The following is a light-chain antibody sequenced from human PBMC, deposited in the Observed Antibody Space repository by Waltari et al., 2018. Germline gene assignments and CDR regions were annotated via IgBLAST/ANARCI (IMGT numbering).Light chain of an antibody. CDR3: QQYGSSVLYT. Sequence: VLTQSPGTLSLSPGERATLPCRASQSLTKRYLAWYQQKPGQAPRLLIYGASRRAAGIPDRFSGSGSGTDFTLTISRLEPEDFAVYYCQQYGSSVLYTFGQGTKLEIK. CDR1: QSLTKRY. J-gene: IGKJ2*01. V-gene: IGKV3-20*01. CDR2: GAS.